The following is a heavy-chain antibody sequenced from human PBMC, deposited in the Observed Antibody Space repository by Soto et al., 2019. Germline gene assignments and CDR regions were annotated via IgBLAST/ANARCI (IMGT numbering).Heavy chain of an antibody. Sequence: QVQLVQSGAEVKKPGASVKVSCKASGYTFTGYYMHWVRQAPGQGLEWMGWINPNSGGTNYAQKFQGRVTMTRDTSISTAYMELSRLRSDDTAVYYCARDPFPRHSSGWYPNWFDPWGQGTLVTVSS. CDR3: ARDPFPRHSSGWYPNWFDP. V-gene: IGHV1-2*02. CDR1: GYTFTGYY. CDR2: INPNSGGT. J-gene: IGHJ5*02. D-gene: IGHD6-19*01.